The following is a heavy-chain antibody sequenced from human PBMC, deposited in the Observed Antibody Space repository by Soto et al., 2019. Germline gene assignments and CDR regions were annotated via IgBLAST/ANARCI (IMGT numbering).Heavy chain of an antibody. CDR2: ISSSSSYI. CDR3: ARRPVYSYDSSGEGY. Sequence: EVQLVESGGGLVKPGGSLRLSCAASGFTFSSYSMNWVRQAPGKGLEWVSSISSSSSYIYYADSVKGRFTISRDNAKISLYLKMNSLRAEDTAVYYCARRPVYSYDSSGEGYWGQGTLVTVSS. D-gene: IGHD3-22*01. CDR1: GFTFSSYS. J-gene: IGHJ4*02. V-gene: IGHV3-21*01.